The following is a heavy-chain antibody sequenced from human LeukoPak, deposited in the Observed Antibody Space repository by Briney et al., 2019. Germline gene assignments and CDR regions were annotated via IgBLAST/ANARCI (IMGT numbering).Heavy chain of an antibody. J-gene: IGHJ6*03. CDR1: GGTFSSYA. D-gene: IGHD3-3*01. Sequence: ASVKLSCKASGGTFSSYAISWVRQAPGQGLEWMGGIIPIFGTANYAQKFQGRVPITADESTSTAYMELRSLRSEDTAVYFCAGLPVFVVVFSQEPVWGKGPTLTVS. CDR3: AGLPVFVVVFSQEPV. V-gene: IGHV1-69*13. CDR2: IIPIFGTA.